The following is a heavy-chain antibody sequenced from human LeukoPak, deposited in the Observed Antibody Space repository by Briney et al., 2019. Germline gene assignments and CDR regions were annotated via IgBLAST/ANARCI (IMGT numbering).Heavy chain of an antibody. J-gene: IGHJ4*02. CDR3: ARGPYNSDAGY. CDR1: GGTFTSYY. CDR2: ISHTGHT. Sequence: PSETLSLTCAVYGGTFTSYYWSWIRQPPGKGLEWIGEISHTGHTNYNPSLKSRVTMSVETSKNQLSLILTSVTAADTAVYYCARGPYNSDAGYWGQGTLVTVSS. V-gene: IGHV4-34*01. D-gene: IGHD6-25*01.